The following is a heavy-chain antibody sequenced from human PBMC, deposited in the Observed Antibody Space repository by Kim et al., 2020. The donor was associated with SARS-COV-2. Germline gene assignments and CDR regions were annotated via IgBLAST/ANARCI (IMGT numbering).Heavy chain of an antibody. J-gene: IGHJ3*02. V-gene: IGHV3-23*01. CDR2: ISGSGGST. D-gene: IGHD3-22*01. CDR3: AKDLITMIVVVPPWAFDI. Sequence: GGSLRLSCAASGFTFSSYAMSWVRQAPGKGLEWVSAISGSGGSTYYADSVKGRFTISRDNSKNTLYLQMNSLRAEDTAVYYCAKDLITMIVVVPPWAFDIWGQGTMVTVSS. CDR1: GFTFSSYA.